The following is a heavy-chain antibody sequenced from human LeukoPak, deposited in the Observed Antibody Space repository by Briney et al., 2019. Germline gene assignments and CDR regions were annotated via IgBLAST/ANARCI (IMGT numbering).Heavy chain of an antibody. J-gene: IGHJ4*02. CDR3: VGDQVDDTGYLR. D-gene: IGHD5-12*01. Sequence: GGSLRLSCAASGFTFSVYTIHWVRQAPGKGLEWVAVMSSDGSNKYYADSVKGRFTISRDNSKNTLYLQMSSLSTEDTAVYYCVGDQVDDTGYLRWGQGTRVTVSA. V-gene: IGHV3-30*14. CDR1: GFTFSVYT. CDR2: MSSDGSNK.